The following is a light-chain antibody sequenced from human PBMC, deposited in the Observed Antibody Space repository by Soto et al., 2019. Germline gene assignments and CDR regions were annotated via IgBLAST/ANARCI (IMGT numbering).Light chain of an antibody. CDR2: DAS. V-gene: IGKV3-11*01. CDR1: QSVSSY. Sequence: EIVLTHSPATLSLSPWERATLSCSASQSVSSYLAWYQQKPGQAPRLLIYDASNRATGIPARFSGSGSGTDFSLTISSLEPEDFAVYYCQQRSNWPPTFGQGTKVDIK. J-gene: IGKJ1*01. CDR3: QQRSNWPPT.